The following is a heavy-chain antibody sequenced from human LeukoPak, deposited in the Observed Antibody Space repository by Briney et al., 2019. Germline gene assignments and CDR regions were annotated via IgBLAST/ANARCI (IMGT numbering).Heavy chain of an antibody. J-gene: IGHJ6*02. CDR2: IDPSDSYT. Sequence: GESLMISCKGSGYSFTSYWISWVRQMPGKGLEWMGRIDPSDSYTNYSPSFQGHVTISADKSISTAYLQWSSLKASGTAMYYCARRGGSTPGYYYYGMDVWGQGTTVTVSS. CDR3: ARRGGSTPGYYYYGMDV. CDR1: GYSFTSYW. V-gene: IGHV5-10-1*01. D-gene: IGHD1-26*01.